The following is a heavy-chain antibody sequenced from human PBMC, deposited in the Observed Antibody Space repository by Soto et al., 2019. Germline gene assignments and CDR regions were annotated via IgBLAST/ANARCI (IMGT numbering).Heavy chain of an antibody. CDR2: IHQSGNA. Sequence: TQTLCLTXAVSGYSISSGSFWGWIRQTPWRGLEWIGSIHQSGNAYYNPSLKSRVTISVDTSKNQFSMKLSSVTAADTAVYFWARDVHYYDISRFHWEAPFAFWAQGPQVT. CDR3: ARDVHYYDISRFHWEAPFAF. J-gene: IGHJ1*01. V-gene: IGHV4-38-2*02. D-gene: IGHD3-22*01. CDR1: GYSISSGSF.